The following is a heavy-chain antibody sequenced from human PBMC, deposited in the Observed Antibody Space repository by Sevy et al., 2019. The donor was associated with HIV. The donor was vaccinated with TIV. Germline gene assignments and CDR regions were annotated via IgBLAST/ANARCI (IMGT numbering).Heavy chain of an antibody. CDR1: GGSVSSGSYY. CDR2: IYDTGST. Sequence: SETLSLTCTVSGGSVSSGSYYWSWIRQPPGKGLEWIGFIYDTGSTRYNPSLQSRVTISVDTSKNQFSLKLTSVSAADTAFYYWAREGGLVDYGMDVWGQGTTVTVSS. V-gene: IGHV4-61*01. J-gene: IGHJ6*02. CDR3: AREGGLVDYGMDV. D-gene: IGHD2-15*01.